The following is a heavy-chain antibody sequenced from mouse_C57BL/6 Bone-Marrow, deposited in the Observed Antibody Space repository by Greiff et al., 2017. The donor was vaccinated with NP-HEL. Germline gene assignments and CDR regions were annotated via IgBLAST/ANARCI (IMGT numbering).Heavy chain of an antibody. D-gene: IGHD1-1*01. CDR3: ARHGLYGSSYVYAMDY. CDR1: GYTFTEYT. CDR2: FYPGSGSI. Sequence: QVQLQQSGAELVKPGASVKLSCKASGYTFTEYTIHWVKQRSGQGLEWIGWFYPGSGSIKYNEKFKDKATLTAAKSSSTVYMELSRLTSEDSAVYFCARHGLYGSSYVYAMDYWGQGTSVTVSS. J-gene: IGHJ4*01. V-gene: IGHV1-62-2*01.